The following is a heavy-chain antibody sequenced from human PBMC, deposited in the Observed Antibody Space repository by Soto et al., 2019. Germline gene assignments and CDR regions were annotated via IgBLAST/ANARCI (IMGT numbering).Heavy chain of an antibody. CDR1: GGSFSGYY. J-gene: IGHJ6*02. Sequence: ETLSLTCAVYGGSFSGYYWSWIRQPPGKGLEWIGEINHSGSTNYNPSLKSRVTISVDTSKNQFSLKLSSVTAADTAVYYCARAPYYDFWSGPKTIRSYGMDVWGQGTTVTVSS. V-gene: IGHV4-34*01. CDR2: INHSGST. D-gene: IGHD3-3*01. CDR3: ARAPYYDFWSGPKTIRSYGMDV.